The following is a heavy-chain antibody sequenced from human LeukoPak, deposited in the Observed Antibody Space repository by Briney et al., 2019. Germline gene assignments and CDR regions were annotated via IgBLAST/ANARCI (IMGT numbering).Heavy chain of an antibody. Sequence: GSLRLSCTASGFTFSDFHRSWIRQAPGKGLEWVSHISGSGYAIHHPGSVKGRFTISRDNAKNSLYLQMNSLRAEDSAVYYCARLSGTYSRGGDHWGQGTLVTVSS. CDR2: ISGSGYAI. CDR1: GFTFSDFH. D-gene: IGHD1-26*01. CDR3: ARLSGTYSRGGDH. V-gene: IGHV3-11*01. J-gene: IGHJ4*02.